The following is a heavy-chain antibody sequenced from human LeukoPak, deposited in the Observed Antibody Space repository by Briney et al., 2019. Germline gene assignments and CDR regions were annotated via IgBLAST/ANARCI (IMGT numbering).Heavy chain of an antibody. D-gene: IGHD3-10*01. CDR2: ISHDGDNK. V-gene: IGHV3-30*01. Sequence: GRSLRLSCAASGFTFSTYAMHWVRQAPGKGLEWVALISHDGDNKYYADSVKGHFTISRDNSQNTLYLQMQSLRGEDTAVYYCAREGVWFGEISYDYYYYYMDVWGKGTRSPSP. CDR1: GFTFSTYA. CDR3: AREGVWFGEISYDYYYYYMDV. J-gene: IGHJ6*03.